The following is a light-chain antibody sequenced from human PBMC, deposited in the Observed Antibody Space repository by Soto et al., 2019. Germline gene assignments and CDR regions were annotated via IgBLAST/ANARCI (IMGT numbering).Light chain of an antibody. Sequence: QSVLTQAPSVSAAPGQKVTISCSGSSFNIGNNYVSWFQQLLGTAPKLLIYDNDNRPSGIPDRFSGSKSGTSATLGITGLQTGDEADYYCGTWDSSLSAVVFGGGTKLTVL. CDR2: DND. V-gene: IGLV1-51*01. CDR3: GTWDSSLSAVV. CDR1: SFNIGNNY. J-gene: IGLJ2*01.